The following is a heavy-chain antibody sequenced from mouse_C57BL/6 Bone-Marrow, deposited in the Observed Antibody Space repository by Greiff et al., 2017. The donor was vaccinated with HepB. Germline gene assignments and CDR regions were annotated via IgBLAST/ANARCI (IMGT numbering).Heavy chain of an antibody. V-gene: IGHV1-18*01. Sequence: VQLKESGPELVKPGASVKIPCKASGYTFTDYNMDWVKQSHGKSLEWIGDINPNNGGTIYNQKFKGKATLTVDKSSSTAYMELRSLTSEDTAVYYCARGITTVVGYAMDYWGQGTSVTVSS. CDR2: INPNNGGT. CDR3: ARGITTVVGYAMDY. CDR1: GYTFTDYN. D-gene: IGHD1-1*01. J-gene: IGHJ4*01.